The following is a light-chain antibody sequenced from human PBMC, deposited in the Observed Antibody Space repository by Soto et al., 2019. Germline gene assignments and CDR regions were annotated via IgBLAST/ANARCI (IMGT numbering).Light chain of an antibody. CDR2: GNN. CDR3: QSYDSSLSGFV. CDR1: SSNIGAGYD. Sequence: QSGLTQSPSVSGAPGQRVTISCTGSSSNIGAGYDVHWYQQVPGTAPKLLIYGNNNRPSGVPDRFSGSKSGTSDSLAITGLQAEDVAASYCQSYDSSLSGFVCATGTKLTVL. V-gene: IGLV1-40*01. J-gene: IGLJ1*01.